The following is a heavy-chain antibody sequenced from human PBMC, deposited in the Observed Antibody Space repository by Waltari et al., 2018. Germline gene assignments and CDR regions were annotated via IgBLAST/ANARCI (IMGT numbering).Heavy chain of an antibody. J-gene: IGHJ3*02. CDR2: IYYSGST. D-gene: IGHD6-13*01. V-gene: IGHV4-39*07. CDR1: GGSISSSSYY. Sequence: QLQLQESGPGLVKPSETLSLTCTVSGGSISSSSYYWGWIRQTPGKGLEWIGSIYYSGSTYYNPSLKSRVTISVDTSKNQFSLKLSSVTAADTAVYYCARVGQQLTHDAFDIWGQGTMVTVSS. CDR3: ARVGQQLTHDAFDI.